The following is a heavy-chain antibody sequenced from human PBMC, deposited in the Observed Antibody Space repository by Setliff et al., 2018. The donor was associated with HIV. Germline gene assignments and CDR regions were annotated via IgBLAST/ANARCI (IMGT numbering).Heavy chain of an antibody. CDR1: GFSFSSYG. J-gene: IGHJ6*03. Sequence: GGSLRLSCAASGFSFSSYGMNWVRQAPGKGLEWVSYISSTSSNIYYVDSVEGRFTISRDNAKNSLFLQMNSLRAEDTAVYYCAREIRAGDYPPYNYYFYMDVWGKGTTVTVSS. D-gene: IGHD4-17*01. CDR3: AREIRAGDYPPYNYYFYMDV. CDR2: ISSTSSNI. V-gene: IGHV3-48*04.